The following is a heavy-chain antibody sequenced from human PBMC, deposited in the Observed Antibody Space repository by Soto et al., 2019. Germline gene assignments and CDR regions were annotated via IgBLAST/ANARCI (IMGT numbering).Heavy chain of an antibody. CDR3: ATLWFGEGNY. CDR2: IYYSGST. CDR1: GGSISRSSYY. J-gene: IGHJ4*02. D-gene: IGHD3-10*01. Sequence: QLQLQESGPGLVKPSETLSLTCSVSGGSISRSSYYWGWIRQPPGKGLEWIASIYYSGSTYYNPSPKSRVTISVDTSKNQFSLKLSSVTAADTAVYYCATLWFGEGNYWGQGTLVTVSS. V-gene: IGHV4-39*01.